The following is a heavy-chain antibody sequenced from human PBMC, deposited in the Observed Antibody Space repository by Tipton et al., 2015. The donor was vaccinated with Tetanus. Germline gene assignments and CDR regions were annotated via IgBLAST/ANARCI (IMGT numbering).Heavy chain of an antibody. CDR2: ITFDGNTK. CDR3: AREDGGPTLDYFDS. J-gene: IGHJ4*02. D-gene: IGHD3-16*01. CDR1: GFTFTRYA. Sequence: SLRLSCSASGFTFTRYAMHWIRQVPGKGLEWLAVITFDGNTKYYADSVKGRFTLSRDNSQNTLYLQMNSLKVEDTAVYYCAREDGGPTLDYFDSWGQGALVIVSS. V-gene: IGHV3-30-3*01.